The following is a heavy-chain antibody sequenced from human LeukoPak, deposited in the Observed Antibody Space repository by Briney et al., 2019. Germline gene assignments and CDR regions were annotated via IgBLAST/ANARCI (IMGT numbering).Heavy chain of an antibody. CDR2: ISGSGGST. V-gene: IGHV3-23*01. D-gene: IGHD6-6*01. CDR1: GFIFTSYA. J-gene: IGHJ4*02. CDR3: AKQDSSSSPPLDY. Sequence: GGSLRLSCAASGFIFTSYAMSWARQAPGKGLEWVSAISGSGGSTYYAASVRGRFTISRDNSKNTLYLQMNSLRAEDTAVYYCAKQDSSSSPPLDYWGQGTLVTVSS.